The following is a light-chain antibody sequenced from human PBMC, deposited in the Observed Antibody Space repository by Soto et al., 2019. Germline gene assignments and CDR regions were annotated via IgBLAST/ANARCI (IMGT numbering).Light chain of an antibody. CDR2: AAS. Sequence: IHMTHSPSSLSASVVDRVTITFRASQSISSYLNWYQQKPGKAPKLLIYAASSLQSGVPSRFSGSGSGTDFTLTISSLQPEDFATYYCQQSYSTPRTFGQGTKVDIK. J-gene: IGKJ1*01. V-gene: IGKV1-39*01. CDR3: QQSYSTPRT. CDR1: QSISSY.